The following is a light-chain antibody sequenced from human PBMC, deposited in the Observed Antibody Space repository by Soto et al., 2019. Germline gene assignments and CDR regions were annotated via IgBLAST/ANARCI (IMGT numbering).Light chain of an antibody. CDR2: GTS. Sequence: EIVLTQSPGTLSLSPGESATLSCRASQSISSSFFAWYQHKPGQAPRLLIYGTSNRATGIPDRFSGSGSGTDFTLTISRLEPEDFAVYYCQQYGSSPFTFSPGTKVDIK. CDR1: QSISSSF. V-gene: IGKV3-20*01. CDR3: QQYGSSPFT. J-gene: IGKJ3*01.